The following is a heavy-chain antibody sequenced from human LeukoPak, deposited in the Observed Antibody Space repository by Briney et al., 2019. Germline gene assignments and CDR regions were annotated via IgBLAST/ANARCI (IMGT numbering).Heavy chain of an antibody. Sequence: SETLSLTCTVSVDSISGYYWTWIRQPPGKGLEWIGYIYYSGSTNYNPSLKSRVTISVDTSKNQFSLKLSSVTAADTAVYYCASITYYYDSSGYYSDNAFDIWGQGTMVTVSS. J-gene: IGHJ3*02. CDR2: IYYSGST. D-gene: IGHD3-22*01. CDR3: ASITYYYDSSGYYSDNAFDI. CDR1: VDSISGYY. V-gene: IGHV4-59*08.